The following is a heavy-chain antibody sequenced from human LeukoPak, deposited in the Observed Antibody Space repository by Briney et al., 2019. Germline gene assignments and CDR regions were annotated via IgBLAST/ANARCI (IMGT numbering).Heavy chain of an antibody. J-gene: IGHJ4*02. CDR1: GGSISRYY. CDR3: ARGYCSSTSCYPRSSFDY. D-gene: IGHD2-2*01. CDR2: IYYSGST. Sequence: SETLSLTCTVSGGSISRYYWSWIRQPPGKGLEWIGYIYYSGSTNYNPSLKSRVTISADTSKNQFSLKLSSVTAADTAVYYCARGYCSSTSCYPRSSFDYWGQGTLVTVSS. V-gene: IGHV4-59*01.